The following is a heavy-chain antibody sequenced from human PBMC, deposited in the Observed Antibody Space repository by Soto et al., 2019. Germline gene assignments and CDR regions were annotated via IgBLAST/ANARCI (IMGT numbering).Heavy chain of an antibody. D-gene: IGHD2-21*02. Sequence: SETLSLTCTVSGGSISSSSYYWGWIRQPPGKGLEWIGSIYYSGSTYYNPSLKSRVTISVDTSKNQFSLKLSSVTAADTAVYYCARAKNGGNFLYYFDYWGQGTLVTVSS. J-gene: IGHJ4*02. V-gene: IGHV4-39*01. CDR3: ARAKNGGNFLYYFDY. CDR2: IYYSGST. CDR1: GGSISSSSYY.